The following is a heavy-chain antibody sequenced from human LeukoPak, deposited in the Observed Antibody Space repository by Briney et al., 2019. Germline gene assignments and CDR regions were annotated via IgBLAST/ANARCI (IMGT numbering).Heavy chain of an antibody. D-gene: IGHD3-3*01. CDR3: ARGGASPMYYDFWSGYWGPYFDY. CDR1: GYTFTSYY. J-gene: IGHJ4*02. CDR2: NNPSGGST. V-gene: IGHV1-46*01. Sequence: GASVKVSCKASGYTFTSYYMHWVRQAPGQGLEWMGINNPSGGSTSYEQKFQGRVTMTRDMSTSTVYIELSSLRSEDTAVYYCARGGASPMYYDFWSGYWGPYFDYWGQGTLVTVSS.